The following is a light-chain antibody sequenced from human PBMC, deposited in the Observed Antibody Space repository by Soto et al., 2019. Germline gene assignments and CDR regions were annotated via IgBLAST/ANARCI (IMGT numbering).Light chain of an antibody. CDR2: DAS. J-gene: IGKJ4*01. Sequence: DIQMTQSPSTLSASVGDTVTITCWASRSISSWLAWYQHRPGKAPKLLIYDASSLESGVPSRFSGSGSGTEFTLTISSLQPDDFATYYCQQYNSYSPTFGGGTKVDIK. CDR3: QQYNSYSPT. V-gene: IGKV1-5*01. CDR1: RSISSW.